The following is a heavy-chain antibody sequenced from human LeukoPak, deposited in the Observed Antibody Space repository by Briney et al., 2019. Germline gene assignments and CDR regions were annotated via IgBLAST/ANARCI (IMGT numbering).Heavy chain of an antibody. V-gene: IGHV3-23*01. D-gene: IGHD3-22*01. Sequence: GGSLRLSCAASGFTFSSYAMSWVRQAPGKGLEWVSAISGSGGSTYYADSAKGRFTISRDNSKNTLYLQMNSLRAEDTAVYYCAKDLYYYDSSGKPGGFDYWGQGTLVTVSS. J-gene: IGHJ4*02. CDR2: ISGSGGST. CDR1: GFTFSSYA. CDR3: AKDLYYYDSSGKPGGFDY.